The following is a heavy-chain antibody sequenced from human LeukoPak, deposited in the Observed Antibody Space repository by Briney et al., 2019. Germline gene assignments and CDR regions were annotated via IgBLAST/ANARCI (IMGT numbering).Heavy chain of an antibody. D-gene: IGHD6-19*01. V-gene: IGHV4-30-2*01. J-gene: IGHJ6*02. CDR2: IYHSGST. CDR3: ARSGSSGRGYYYYGMDV. Sequence: SETLSLTCAVSGGSISSGGYSWSWIRQPPGKGLEWIGYIYHSGSTYYNPSLKSRVTISVDRSKNQFSLKLSSVTAADTAVYYCARSGSSGRGYYYYGMDVWGQGTTVTVSS. CDR1: GGSISSGGYS.